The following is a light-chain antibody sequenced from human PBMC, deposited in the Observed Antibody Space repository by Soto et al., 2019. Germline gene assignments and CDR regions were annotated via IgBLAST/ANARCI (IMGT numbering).Light chain of an antibody. J-gene: IGKJ1*01. CDR3: QQYGSSPLWT. CDR2: GAS. CDR1: QSVSSSY. V-gene: IGKV3-20*01. Sequence: EIVLTQSPGTLSLSPGERATLSCRASQSVSSSYVAWYQQKPGQAPRLLIYGASSRATGIPDRFSGSGSGTDFTLTISRLEPEDFAVYYCQQYGSSPLWTFGRGTKVEIK.